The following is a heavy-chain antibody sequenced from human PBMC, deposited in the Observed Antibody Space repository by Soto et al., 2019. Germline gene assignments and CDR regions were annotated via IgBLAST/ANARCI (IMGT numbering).Heavy chain of an antibody. J-gene: IGHJ6*02. Sequence: PGGSLRLSCEASGFTLSSYWMSWIRQATGKGLEWVANTRQDGGQSYLVDSVQGRFTISRDNAKNSVYLQMNSLRSEDTAVYYCARTVATYYDFWSGYMGYYYYYGMDVWGQGTTVTVSS. CDR1: GFTLSSYW. V-gene: IGHV3-7*03. CDR3: ARTVATYYDFWSGYMGYYYYYGMDV. CDR2: TRQDGGQS. D-gene: IGHD3-3*01.